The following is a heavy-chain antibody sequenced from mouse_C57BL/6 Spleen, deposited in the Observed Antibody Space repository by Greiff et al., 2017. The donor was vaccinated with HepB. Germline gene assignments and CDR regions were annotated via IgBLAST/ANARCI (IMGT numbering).Heavy chain of an antibody. CDR2: IDPSDSYT. J-gene: IGHJ2*01. CDR1: GYTFTSYW. CDR3: AALDLDY. V-gene: IGHV1-69*01. Sequence: QVQLKQPGAELVMPGASVKLYCKASGYTFTSYWMHWVKQRPGQGLEWIGEIDPSDSYTNYNQKFKGKSTLTVDKSSSTAYMQLSSLTSEDSAVYYCAALDLDYWGQGTTLTVSS.